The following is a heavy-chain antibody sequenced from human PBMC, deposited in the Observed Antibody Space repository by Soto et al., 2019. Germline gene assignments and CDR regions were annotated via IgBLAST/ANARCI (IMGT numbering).Heavy chain of an antibody. CDR1: GASISGFY. Sequence: PSETLSLNCTVSGASISGFYWSWIRKSAGKGLGWIGRIYATGTTDYNPSLKSRVMMSVDTSKKQFSLKLRSVTAADTAVYYCVRDGTKTLRDWFDPWGQGISVTVSS. D-gene: IGHD1-1*01. J-gene: IGHJ5*02. V-gene: IGHV4-4*07. CDR2: IYATGTT. CDR3: VRDGTKTLRDWFDP.